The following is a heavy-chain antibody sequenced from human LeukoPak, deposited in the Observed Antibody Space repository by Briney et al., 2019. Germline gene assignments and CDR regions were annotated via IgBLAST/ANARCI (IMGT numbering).Heavy chain of an antibody. CDR2: IWYDGSYK. CDR1: GFTFSSYG. CDR3: AKGAGRDSSGWYWYFDL. Sequence: GGSLRLSCAASGFTFSSYGMHWVRQAPGKGLEWVAVIWYDGSYKYYADSVKGRFTISRDNSKNTLYLQMNSLRAEDTAVYYCAKGAGRDSSGWYWYFDLWSRGTLVAVSS. V-gene: IGHV3-33*06. D-gene: IGHD6-19*01. J-gene: IGHJ2*01.